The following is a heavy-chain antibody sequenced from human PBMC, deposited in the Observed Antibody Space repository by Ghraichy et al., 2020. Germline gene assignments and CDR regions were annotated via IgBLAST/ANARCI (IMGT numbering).Heavy chain of an antibody. Sequence: GESLNISCAASGFTFSSYAMSWVRQAPGKGLEWVSAISGSGGSTYYADSVKGRFTISRDNSKNTLYLQMNSLRAEDTAVYYCAKEPEYSSSFQTYFDYWGQGTLVTVSS. J-gene: IGHJ4*02. CDR2: ISGSGGST. CDR1: GFTFSSYA. V-gene: IGHV3-23*01. CDR3: AKEPEYSSSFQTYFDY. D-gene: IGHD6-13*01.